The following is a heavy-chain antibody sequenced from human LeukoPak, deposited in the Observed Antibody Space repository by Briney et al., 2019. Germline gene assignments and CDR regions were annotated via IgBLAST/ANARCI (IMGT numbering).Heavy chain of an antibody. CDR1: GGSISSYY. Sequence: SETLSLTCTVSGGSISSYYWSWIRQPPGKGLEWIGYIYYSGSTNYNPSLKSRVTKSVDTSKNQFSLKLSSVTAADTAVYYCARATRYYYDSSGYPYYFDYWGQGTLVTVSS. CDR3: ARATRYYYDSSGYPYYFDY. D-gene: IGHD3-22*01. V-gene: IGHV4-59*01. J-gene: IGHJ4*02. CDR2: IYYSGST.